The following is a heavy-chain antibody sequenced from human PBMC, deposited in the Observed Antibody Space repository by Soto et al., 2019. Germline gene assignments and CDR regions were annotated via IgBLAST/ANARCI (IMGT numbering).Heavy chain of an antibody. Sequence: QVQLVQSGAEVKKPGSSVKVSCKASGGTFSSYTISWVRQAPEQGLEWMGRIIPILGIANYAQKFQGRVTITADKSTSTAYMELSSLRSEDTAVYYCAREDYYGSGSFDYWGQGTLVTVSS. J-gene: IGHJ4*02. V-gene: IGHV1-69*08. CDR2: IIPILGIA. CDR1: GGTFSSYT. D-gene: IGHD3-10*01. CDR3: AREDYYGSGSFDY.